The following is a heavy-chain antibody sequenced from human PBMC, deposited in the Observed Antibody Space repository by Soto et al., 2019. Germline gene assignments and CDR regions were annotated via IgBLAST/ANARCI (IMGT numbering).Heavy chain of an antibody. D-gene: IGHD7-27*01. CDR1: GFTFSSYA. J-gene: IGHJ4*02. V-gene: IGHV3-23*01. CDR3: AKPGEGYFDY. CDR2: ISGSGGST. Sequence: GESLKISCAASGFTFSSYAMSWVRQAPGKGLEWVSAISGSGGSTYYADSVKGRFTISRDNSKNTLYLQMNSLRAEDTAVYYCAKPGEGYFDYWGQGTLVTVS.